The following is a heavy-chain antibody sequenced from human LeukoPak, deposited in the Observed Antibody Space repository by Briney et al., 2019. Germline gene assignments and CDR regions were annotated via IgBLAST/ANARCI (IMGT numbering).Heavy chain of an antibody. CDR2: ISAYNGYT. CDR3: AKALYSSGWYYFDY. CDR1: GYTFTSYG. V-gene: IGHV1-18*04. J-gene: IGHJ4*02. D-gene: IGHD6-19*01. Sequence: ASVNVSCKASGYTFTSYGISWVRQAPGQGLEWMGWISAYNGYTSYAQNFQGRVTMTTDASTSTAYMELRSLRSDDTAVYYCAKALYSSGWYYFDYWGQGTLVTVSS.